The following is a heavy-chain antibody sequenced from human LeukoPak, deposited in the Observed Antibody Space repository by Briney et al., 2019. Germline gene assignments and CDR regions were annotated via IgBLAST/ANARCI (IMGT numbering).Heavy chain of an antibody. J-gene: IGHJ4*02. V-gene: IGHV3-30*02. CDR2: IRYDGSNK. D-gene: IGHD3-3*01. CDR1: GFTFSSYG. Sequence: GGSLRLFCAASGFTFSSYGMHWVRLAPGKGLEWVVFIRYDGSNKYYADSVKGRFTISRDNSKNKVYLQMNSLRGEDTAVYYCAKDRSPHYDFWSGYSGRYFDHWGQGTLVTVSS. CDR3: AKDRSPHYDFWSGYSGRYFDH.